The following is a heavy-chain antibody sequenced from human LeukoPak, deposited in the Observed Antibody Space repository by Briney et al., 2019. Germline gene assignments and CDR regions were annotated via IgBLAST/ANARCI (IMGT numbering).Heavy chain of an antibody. CDR3: VKHSGGVYGNSDS. J-gene: IGHJ4*02. V-gene: IGHV3-23*01. D-gene: IGHD1-1*01. CDR2: VGRSGVDT. Sequence: GGSLRLSCVASGFTFSSYAVSWFRQAPGKGLEWVSTVGRSGVDTYYADSVRGRFTISKDSSKNTLHMNSLSAEDTAIYYCVKHSGGVYGNSDSWGQGILVTVSS. CDR1: GFTFSSYA.